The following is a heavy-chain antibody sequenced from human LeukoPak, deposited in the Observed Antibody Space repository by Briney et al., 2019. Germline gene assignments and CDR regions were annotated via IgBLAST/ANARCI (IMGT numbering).Heavy chain of an antibody. CDR2: INSGSSTI. CDR1: RFTFSSYS. CDR3: AKDRPIGGVIVNLIGYFDY. V-gene: IGHV3-48*01. D-gene: IGHD3-16*02. J-gene: IGHJ4*02. Sequence: QAGGSLRLSCAGSRFTFSSYSMNWVRQAPGKGLEWVSYINSGSSTIYYADSVKGRFTISRDNAKNSLYLQMNSLRAEDTAVYYCAKDRPIGGVIVNLIGYFDYWGQGTLVTVSS.